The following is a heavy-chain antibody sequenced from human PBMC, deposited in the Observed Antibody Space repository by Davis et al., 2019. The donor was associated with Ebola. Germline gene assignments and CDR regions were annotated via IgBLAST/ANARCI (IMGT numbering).Heavy chain of an antibody. J-gene: IGHJ4*02. CDR3: ATAAGELLDYFDS. Sequence: ASVTVSCMLSGYSLTELPMHSVRQAPGRGLEWMGGFDPEDGEKMYAQKFQGRVTMTDDTSADTTYMELSSLRSDDTAVYYCATAAGELLDYFDSWGQGTLVTVSS. V-gene: IGHV1-24*01. D-gene: IGHD1-26*01. CDR1: GYSLTELP. CDR2: FDPEDGEK.